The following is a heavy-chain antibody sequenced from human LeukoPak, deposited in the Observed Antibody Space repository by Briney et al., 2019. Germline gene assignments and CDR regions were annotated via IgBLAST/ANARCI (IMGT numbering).Heavy chain of an antibody. D-gene: IGHD3-16*02. CDR2: INPNTGGT. V-gene: IGHV1-2*04. J-gene: IGHJ4*02. CDR3: AIDYDYVWGSYRWSFDY. CDR1: GYIFTGSY. Sequence: GASVKVSCKASGYIFTGSYIHWVRQAPGQGLWWMGWINPNTGGTNYAQKLQGWVTMTRDTSISTAYMELYRLQYDDAAVYYCAIDYDYVWGSYRWSFDYWGQGTLVTVSS.